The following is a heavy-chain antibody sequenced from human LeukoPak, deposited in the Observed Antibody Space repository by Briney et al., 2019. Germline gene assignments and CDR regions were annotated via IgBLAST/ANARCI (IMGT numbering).Heavy chain of an antibody. Sequence: GGSLRLSCAAAGFTFSDYGMNWVRQAPGKGLEWVSGISGSGISTYYADSVKGRFTISRDNSKNTLYLQMNSLRAEDTAVYYCARENYYDSSGYRRGAFDIWGQGTMVTVSS. V-gene: IGHV3-23*01. CDR3: ARENYYDSSGYRRGAFDI. D-gene: IGHD3-22*01. J-gene: IGHJ3*02. CDR1: GFTFSDYG. CDR2: ISGSGIST.